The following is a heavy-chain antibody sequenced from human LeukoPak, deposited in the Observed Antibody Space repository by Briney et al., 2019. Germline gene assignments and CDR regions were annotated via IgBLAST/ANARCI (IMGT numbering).Heavy chain of an antibody. V-gene: IGHV3-48*01. Sequence: PGGSLRLSCAASGFTFSSYSMNWVRQAPGKGLEWVSYIRSGTTIYYADSVKGRFTISRDNARNSLFLQMNSLRAEDTAVYYCARDYQYAFDIWGQGAMVAVSS. J-gene: IGHJ3*02. D-gene: IGHD3-16*02. CDR3: ARDYQYAFDI. CDR1: GFTFSSYS. CDR2: IRSGTTI.